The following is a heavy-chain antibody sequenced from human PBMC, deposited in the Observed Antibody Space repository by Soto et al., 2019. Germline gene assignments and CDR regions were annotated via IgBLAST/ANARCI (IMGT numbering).Heavy chain of an antibody. V-gene: IGHV3-21*01. J-gene: IGHJ6*02. CDR1: GFTFSSYS. D-gene: IGHD1-26*01. CDR2: ISSSRSYI. Sequence: GGSLRLSCAASGFTFSSYSMNWVRQAPGTGLEWVSTISSSRSYIHYADSVKGRSTISRHNAKNSLYLQMNSLRAEDTAVYYCARDPEDHTTRLESYYYYGRDVYRQGSTVTVSS. CDR3: ARDPEDHTTRLESYYYYGRDV.